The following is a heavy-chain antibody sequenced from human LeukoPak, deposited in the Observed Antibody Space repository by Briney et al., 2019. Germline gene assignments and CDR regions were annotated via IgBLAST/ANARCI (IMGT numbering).Heavy chain of an antibody. D-gene: IGHD6-13*01. V-gene: IGHV3-21*01. CDR3: VRDGDSSSSLDFDL. CDR1: GFTFSSYS. Sequence: PGGSLRLSCAASGFTFSSYSMNWVRQAPGKGLEWVSSISSSSSYIYYADSVKGRFTISRDNAKSTLYLQMNSLSAEDTAVYYCVRDGDSSSSLDFDLWGQGTLVTVSS. J-gene: IGHJ4*02. CDR2: ISSSSSYI.